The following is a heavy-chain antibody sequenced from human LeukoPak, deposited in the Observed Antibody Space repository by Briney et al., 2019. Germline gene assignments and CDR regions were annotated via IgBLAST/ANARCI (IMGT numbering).Heavy chain of an antibody. CDR3: ARHGVSTARRVDV. D-gene: IGHD3-16*01. Sequence: PWETVSLTCSVCGGSIRGYYWRWIRQPPGKGREWVGYIFYSGRTNYNPSLKSRVIISVDTSKNQFSLKLTSVTAADTAVYFCARHGVSTARRVDVWGQGTTVTVSS. CDR2: IFYSGRT. V-gene: IGHV4-59*08. J-gene: IGHJ6*02. CDR1: GGSIRGYY.